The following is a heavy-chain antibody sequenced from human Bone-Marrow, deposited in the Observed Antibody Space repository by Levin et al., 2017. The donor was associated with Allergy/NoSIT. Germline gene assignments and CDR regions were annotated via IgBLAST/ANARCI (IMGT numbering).Heavy chain of an antibody. CDR2: ISSRGDYI. D-gene: IGHD5-12*01. J-gene: IGHJ4*02. CDR3: ARENNAYDRTMIL. CDR1: GFPFSSYT. V-gene: IGHV3-21*01. Sequence: AGGSLRLSCAVSGFPFSSYTMNWVRQAPGKGLEWVSSISSRGDYIYYADSMKGRFTISRDTAKNSLYLQMSSLTAEATAVYYCARENNAYDRTMILWGQGTRVTVSS.